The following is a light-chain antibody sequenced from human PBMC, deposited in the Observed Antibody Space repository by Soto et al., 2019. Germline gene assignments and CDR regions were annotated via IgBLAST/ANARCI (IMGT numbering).Light chain of an antibody. Sequence: QSALTQPPSASGTPGQRVTISCSGGSSNIGSHTVSWYQQLPGTAPKLLMYTNNQRPSGVPDRFSGSKSGTSASLAISGLQSDDEADYYCATRDDSLNGWVFGGGTKLTVL. CDR3: ATRDDSLNGWV. CDR1: SSNIGSHT. CDR2: TNN. V-gene: IGLV1-44*01. J-gene: IGLJ3*02.